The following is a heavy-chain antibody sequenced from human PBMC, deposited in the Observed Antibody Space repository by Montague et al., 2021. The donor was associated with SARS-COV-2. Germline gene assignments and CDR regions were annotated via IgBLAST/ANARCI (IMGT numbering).Heavy chain of an antibody. CDR3: VKWSSSYGSPNTDFFDS. J-gene: IGHJ4*02. CDR1: GFSFSNYA. CDR2: ITDRGTT. V-gene: IGHV3-23*01. Sequence: SLRLSCAASGFSFSNYAMTWVRQAPGKGLVWVSSITDRGTTYYADSVTGRLTIPRDNSKNTLHLQMNNLRVEDTAGYRCVKWSSSYGSPNTDFFDSWGQGTLVTVSS. D-gene: IGHD5-18*01.